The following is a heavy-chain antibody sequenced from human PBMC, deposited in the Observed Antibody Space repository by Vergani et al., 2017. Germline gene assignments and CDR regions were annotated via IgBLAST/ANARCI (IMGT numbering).Heavy chain of an antibody. V-gene: IGHV1-24*01. CDR1: GYTLTELS. Sequence: QVQLVQSGAEVKKPGASAKVSCKVSGYTLTELSMHWVRQAPGKGLEWMGGFDPEDGETIYAQKFQGRVTMTEDTSTDTAYMELSSLRSEDTAVYYCATTLDIVVVPAASTLFDYWGQGTLVTVSS. J-gene: IGHJ4*02. D-gene: IGHD2-2*03. CDR3: ATTLDIVVVPAASTLFDY. CDR2: FDPEDGET.